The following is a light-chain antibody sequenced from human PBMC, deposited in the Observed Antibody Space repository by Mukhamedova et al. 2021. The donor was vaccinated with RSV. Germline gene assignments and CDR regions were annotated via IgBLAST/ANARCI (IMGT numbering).Light chain of an antibody. J-gene: IGKJ1*01. V-gene: IGKV1-33*01. Sequence: WYQRRVHEKAPKLLIYDASNLETGVPSRFSGSGSETDFALTITGLQPEDTATYYCQQYDTLPWTFGQGTKVEIK. CDR3: QQYDTLPWT. CDR2: DAS.